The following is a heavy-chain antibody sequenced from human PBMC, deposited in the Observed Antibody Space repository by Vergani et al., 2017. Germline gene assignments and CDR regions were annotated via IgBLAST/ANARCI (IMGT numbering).Heavy chain of an antibody. V-gene: IGHV3-21*01. J-gene: IGHJ3*02. CDR3: ARDPIAVAAPGNAFDI. D-gene: IGHD6-19*01. CDR2: ISSSSSYI. Sequence: EVQLLESGGGLVQPGGSLRLSCAASGFTFSSYSMNWVRQAPGKGLEWVSSISSSSSYIYYADSVKGRFTISRDNAKNSLYLQMNSLRAEDTAVYYCARDPIAVAAPGNAFDIWGQGTMVTVSS. CDR1: GFTFSSYS.